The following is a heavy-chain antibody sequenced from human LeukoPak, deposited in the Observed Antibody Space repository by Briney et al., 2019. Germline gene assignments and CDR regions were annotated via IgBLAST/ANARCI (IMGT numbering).Heavy chain of an antibody. CDR1: GGSISSGDYY. J-gene: IGHJ4*02. CDR3: ARGYCSSTSCSYYFDY. CDR2: IYYSGSP. D-gene: IGHD2-2*01. Sequence: SETLSLSCTVSGGSISSGDYYWSWIRQHPGKGLEWIGYIYYSGSPYYNPSLKSRVTISVDTSTHQFSLKLGSVTAADTAVYYCARGYCSSTSCSYYFDYWGQGTLVTVSS. V-gene: IGHV4-31*03.